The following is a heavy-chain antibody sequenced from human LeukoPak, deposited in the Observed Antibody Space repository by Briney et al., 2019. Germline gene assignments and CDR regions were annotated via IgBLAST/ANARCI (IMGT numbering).Heavy chain of an antibody. Sequence: GGSLRLSCAASGFPFSSYSMNWVRQAPGKGLEWVSSISSSSSYIYYSDSVKGRFTISRDNSKNTLYLQMNSLRAEDTAVYYCAQIPGRSDVFRISPPFDYWGQGTLVTVSS. J-gene: IGHJ4*02. CDR3: AQIPGRSDVFRISPPFDY. CDR2: ISSSSSYI. D-gene: IGHD3-3*02. CDR1: GFPFSSYS. V-gene: IGHV3-21*01.